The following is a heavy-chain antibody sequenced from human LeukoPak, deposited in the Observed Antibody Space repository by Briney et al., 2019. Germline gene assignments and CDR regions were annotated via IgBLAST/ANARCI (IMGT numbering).Heavy chain of an antibody. CDR1: GGSISSSSYY. CDR3: ARLIAAARPYFDY. CDR2: IYCSGST. J-gene: IGHJ4*02. D-gene: IGHD6-13*01. V-gene: IGHV4-39*01. Sequence: SETLSLTCTVSGGSISSSSYYWGWIRQPPGKGLEWIGSIYCSGSTYYNPSLKSRVTISVDTSKNQFSLKLSSVTAADTAVYYCARLIAAARPYFDYWGQGTLATVSS.